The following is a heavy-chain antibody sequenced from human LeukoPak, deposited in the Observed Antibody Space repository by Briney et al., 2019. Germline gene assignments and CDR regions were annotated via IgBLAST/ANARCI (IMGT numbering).Heavy chain of an antibody. CDR2: INHSGST. D-gene: IGHD6-19*01. CDR1: GGSFSGYY. CDR3: ARWSSSGWRRSDY. V-gene: IGHV4-34*01. Sequence: SETLSLTCAVYGGSFSGYYWSWIRQPPGKGLEWIGEINHSGSTNYNPSLKSRVTISVDTSKNQFSLKLSSVTAADTAVYYCARWSSSGWRRSDYWGQGTLVTVSS. J-gene: IGHJ4*02.